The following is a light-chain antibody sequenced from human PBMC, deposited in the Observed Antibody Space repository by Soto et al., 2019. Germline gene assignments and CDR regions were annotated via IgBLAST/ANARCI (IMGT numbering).Light chain of an antibody. CDR1: SSDIGAYKY. CDR2: EVS. V-gene: IGLV2-14*01. CDR3: DSFTSGSTYV. J-gene: IGLJ1*01. Sequence: QSALTQPASVSGSPGQSITISCTGTSSDIGAYKYVSWYQQHPGKAPKLMIYEVSNRPSGVSNRFSGSKSGHTASLTISGLHAEDEADYYCDSFTSGSTYVFGTGTKLTVL.